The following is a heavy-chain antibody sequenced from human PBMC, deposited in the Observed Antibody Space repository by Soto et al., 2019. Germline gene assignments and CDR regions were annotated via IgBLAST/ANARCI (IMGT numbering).Heavy chain of an antibody. D-gene: IGHD6-6*01. CDR3: SKGPVGARPFDP. Sequence: ASVKVSCKASGGTFSSYGISWVRQAPGQGLEWMGWINAYNGNTNYAQKLQGRVTMTTNTSISTAYMELSSLRSEDTAVYYCSKGPVGARPFDPWGQGTLVNVSS. V-gene: IGHV1-18*01. CDR1: GGTFSSYG. J-gene: IGHJ5*02. CDR2: INAYNGNT.